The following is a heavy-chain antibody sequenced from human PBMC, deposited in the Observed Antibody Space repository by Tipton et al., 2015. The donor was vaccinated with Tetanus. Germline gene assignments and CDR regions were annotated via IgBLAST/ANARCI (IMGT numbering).Heavy chain of an antibody. D-gene: IGHD3-10*01. CDR1: GGSISSSSYY. J-gene: IGHJ6*02. V-gene: IGHV4-39*01. CDR3: SVTKARGATYGLDV. CDR2: IYYSGST. Sequence: TLSLTCTVSGGSISSSSYYWGWIRQPPGKGLEWIGSIYYSGSTYYNPSLKSRVTMSVDTSKNQFSLKLNSVTAADTAVYYCSVTKARGATYGLDVWGQGTTVTVSS.